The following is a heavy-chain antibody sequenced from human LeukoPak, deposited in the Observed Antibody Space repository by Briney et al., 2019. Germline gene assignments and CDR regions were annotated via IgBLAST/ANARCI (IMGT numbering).Heavy chain of an antibody. CDR3: ARPNITSYYDSRGYDAFDV. D-gene: IGHD3-22*01. J-gene: IGHJ3*01. Sequence: GESLKISCRGSGYRFNSHWIAWGRQMPGKGLGWMGIIYPDDSDTRYSPSFQGQVTISADKSVSTAYLQWSSLKASDTAMYYCARPNITSYYDSRGYDAFDVWGQGTMVTVSS. CDR1: GYRFNSHW. CDR2: IYPDDSDT. V-gene: IGHV5-51*01.